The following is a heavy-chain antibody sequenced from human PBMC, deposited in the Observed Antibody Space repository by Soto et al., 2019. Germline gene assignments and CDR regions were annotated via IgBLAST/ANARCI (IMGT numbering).Heavy chain of an antibody. V-gene: IGHV1-46*01. CDR3: AGAPGSDIVVVPAVNYYYYYGMDV. D-gene: IGHD2-2*01. Sequence: ASVKVSCKASGYTFTSYYMHWVRQAPGQGLEWMGIINPSGGSTSYAQKFQGRVTMTRDTSTSTVYMELSSLRSEDTAVYYCAGAPGSDIVVVPAVNYYYYYGMDVWGQGTTVTVSS. J-gene: IGHJ6*02. CDR2: INPSGGST. CDR1: GYTFTSYY.